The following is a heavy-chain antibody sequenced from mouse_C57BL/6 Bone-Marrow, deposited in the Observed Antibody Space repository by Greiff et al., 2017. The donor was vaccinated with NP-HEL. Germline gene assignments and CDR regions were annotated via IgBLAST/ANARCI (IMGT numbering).Heavy chain of an antibody. V-gene: IGHV7-3*01. CDR3: ARYLTGTPAFAY. D-gene: IGHD4-1*01. J-gene: IGHJ3*01. CDR2: IRNKANGYTT. Sequence: EVKLMESGGGLVQPGGSLSLSCAASGFTFTDYYMSWVRQPPGKALEWLGFIRNKANGYTTEYSASVKGRFTISRDNSQSILYLQMNALGAEDSATYYCARYLTGTPAFAYWGQGTLVTVSA. CDR1: GFTFTDYY.